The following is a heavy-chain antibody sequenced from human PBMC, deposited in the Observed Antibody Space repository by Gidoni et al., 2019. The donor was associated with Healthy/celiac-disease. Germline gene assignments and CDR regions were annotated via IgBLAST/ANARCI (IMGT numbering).Heavy chain of an antibody. V-gene: IGHV1-8*01. CDR1: GYTFPSYD. CDR2: INHNSCNT. J-gene: IGHJ4*02. CDR3: ARGSAEQWLVAPPAY. D-gene: IGHD6-19*01. Sequence: QVQLVQSGAEVKKPEASVKVSCKDSGYTFPSYDINWVRQATGQWLEWMGWINHNSCNTGYAQKFQGRVTMTRNTSMSTAYMELSSLRSEDTAVYYCARGSAEQWLVAPPAYWGQGTLVTVSS.